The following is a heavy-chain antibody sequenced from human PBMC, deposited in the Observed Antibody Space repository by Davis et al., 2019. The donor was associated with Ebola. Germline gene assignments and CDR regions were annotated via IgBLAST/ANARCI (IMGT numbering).Heavy chain of an antibody. CDR3: ARGGYYYDSSGYSWFDP. D-gene: IGHD3-22*01. V-gene: IGHV1-46*01. Sequence: ASVKVSCKASGYTFTSYYMHWVRQAPGQGLEWMGIINPSGGSTSYAQKFQGRVTMTRDTSTSTVYMELSSLRSEDTAVYYCARGGYYYDSSGYSWFDPWGQGTLVTVSS. J-gene: IGHJ5*02. CDR2: INPSGGST. CDR1: GYTFTSYY.